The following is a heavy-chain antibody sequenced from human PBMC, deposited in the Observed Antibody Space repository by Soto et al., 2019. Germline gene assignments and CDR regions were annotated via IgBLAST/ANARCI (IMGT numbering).Heavy chain of an antibody. D-gene: IGHD4-17*01. V-gene: IGHV1-8*01. Sequence: QVQLVQSGAEVKKPGASVKVSCKASGYTFTSYDINWVRQATGEGLEWMGWMNPNSGNTGYAQKCRGGGTMTRETSISTAYMERSSLRSEGTAIYYCASGRGPTTVVTLTFDDWGQGTLVTVS. CDR2: MNPNSGNT. J-gene: IGHJ4*02. CDR3: ASGRGPTTVVTLTFDD. CDR1: GYTFTSYD.